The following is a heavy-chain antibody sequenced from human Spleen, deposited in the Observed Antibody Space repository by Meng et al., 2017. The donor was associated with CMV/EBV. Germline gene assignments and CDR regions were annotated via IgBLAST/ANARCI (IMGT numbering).Heavy chain of an antibody. D-gene: IGHD2-15*01. J-gene: IGHJ4*02. V-gene: IGHV3-74*01. Sequence: GESLKISCAASGFTFSSYWMHWVRQAPGKGLVWVSRIKSDDSSASYADSVKGRFTISRDNAKNTLYLQMNSLRAEDTAVYYCAGAGVGTYDYWGQGTLVTVSS. CDR3: AGAGVGTYDY. CDR2: IKSDDSSA. CDR1: GFTFSSYW.